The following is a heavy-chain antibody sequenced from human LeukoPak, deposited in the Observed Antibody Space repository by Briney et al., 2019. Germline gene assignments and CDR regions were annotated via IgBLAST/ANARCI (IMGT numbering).Heavy chain of an antibody. CDR3: ARVGGWLTPD. V-gene: IGHV4-59*01. J-gene: IGHJ4*02. D-gene: IGHD5-12*01. Sequence: SETLSLTCSVSDDSLSSYYWNWFGQPPGKGLEWAGLVSYSGTTKYNPSLKSRLTISEDKSKNQCSLTLNSVTAADTAVYYCARVGGWLTPDWGQGTLVTVSS. CDR1: DDSLSSYY. CDR2: VSYSGTT.